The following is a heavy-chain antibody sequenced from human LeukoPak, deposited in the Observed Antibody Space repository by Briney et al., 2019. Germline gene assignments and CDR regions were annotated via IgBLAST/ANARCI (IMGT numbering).Heavy chain of an antibody. CDR1: GFTFSSYW. V-gene: IGHV3-7*03. CDR3: AKDRRAYSGSYFDY. D-gene: IGHD1-26*01. J-gene: IGHJ4*02. Sequence: GGSLRLSCAASGFTFSSYWMSWVRQAPGKGLEWVANIKQDGSEKYYVDSVKGRFTISRDNAKNSLYLQMNSLRAEDMALYYCAKDRRAYSGSYFDYWGQGTLVTVSS. CDR2: IKQDGSEK.